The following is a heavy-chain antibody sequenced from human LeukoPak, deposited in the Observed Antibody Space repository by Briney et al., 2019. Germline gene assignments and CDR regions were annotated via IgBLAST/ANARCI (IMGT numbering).Heavy chain of an antibody. CDR2: INHSGST. V-gene: IGHV4-34*01. Sequence: KPSETLSLTCAVYGGSFSGYYWSWIRQPPGKGLEWIGEINHSGSTSYNPSLKSRVTISVDTSKNQFSLKLSSVTAADTAVYYCARARSSSWYGAGDAFDIWGQGTMVTVSS. J-gene: IGHJ3*02. CDR3: ARARSSSWYGAGDAFDI. D-gene: IGHD6-13*01. CDR1: GGSFSGYY.